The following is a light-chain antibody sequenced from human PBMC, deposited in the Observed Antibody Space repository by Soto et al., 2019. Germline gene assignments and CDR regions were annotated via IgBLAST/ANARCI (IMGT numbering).Light chain of an antibody. CDR2: DVN. CDR1: SSDVGGYNY. J-gene: IGLJ2*01. Sequence: QSVLTQPASVSGSPGQSITISCTGTSSDVGGYNYVSWYQQHPGKAPKLMIYDVNNRPSGVSNRFSGSKSGNMASLTISGLQAEDEADYYCSSYTGSSTYVVFGGGTQLTVL. CDR3: SSYTGSSTYVV. V-gene: IGLV2-14*01.